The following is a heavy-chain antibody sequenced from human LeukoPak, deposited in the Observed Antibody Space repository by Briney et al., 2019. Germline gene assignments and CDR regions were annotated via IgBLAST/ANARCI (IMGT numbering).Heavy chain of an antibody. CDR1: GGSFSGNY. V-gene: IGHV3-23*01. J-gene: IGHJ6*03. Sequence: ETLSLTCAVYGGSFSGNYWSWVRQAPGKGLEWVSAISGSGGSTYYADSVKGRFTISRDNSKNTLYLQMNSLRAEDTAVYYCAKDGTSSGWGYYYYYYMDVWGKGTTVTVSS. CDR3: AKDGTSSGWGYYYYYYMDV. CDR2: ISGSGGST. D-gene: IGHD6-19*01.